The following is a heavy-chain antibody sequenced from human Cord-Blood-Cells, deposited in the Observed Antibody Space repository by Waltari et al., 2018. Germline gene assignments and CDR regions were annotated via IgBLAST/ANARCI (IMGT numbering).Heavy chain of an antibody. Sequence: QVTLKESGPALVKPTQTLTLTCTFSGFSLSTRGMRVSWIRPPPGKALEWLARVDWDDDKFYRTSLKTRLTISKDTSKNQVVLTMTNMDPVDTATYYCARVPDYWGQGTLVTVSS. CDR1: GFSLSTRGMR. CDR2: VDWDDDK. V-gene: IGHV2-70*04. J-gene: IGHJ4*02. CDR3: ARVPDY.